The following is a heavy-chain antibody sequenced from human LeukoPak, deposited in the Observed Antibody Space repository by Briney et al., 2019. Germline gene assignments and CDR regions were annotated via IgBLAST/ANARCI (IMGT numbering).Heavy chain of an antibody. CDR2: IYPGDSRT. CDR3: ARKTDNSFDY. CDR1: GYTFTNYW. Sequence: GESLKISCKGFGYTFTNYWIGWVRQMPGKGLEWMGVIYPGDSRTRYSPSFQGQVTISADKSLSTAYLQWSSLKASDTAMYYCARKTDNSFDYWGQGTLVTVSS. J-gene: IGHJ4*02. V-gene: IGHV5-51*01.